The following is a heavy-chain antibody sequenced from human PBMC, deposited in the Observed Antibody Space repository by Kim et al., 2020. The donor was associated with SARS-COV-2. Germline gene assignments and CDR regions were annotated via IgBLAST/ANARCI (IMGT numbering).Heavy chain of an antibody. V-gene: IGHV1-58*01. J-gene: IGHJ4*02. CDR2: IVVSTGNT. Sequence: SVKVSCKASGFTFSSSAVQWVRQARGQRPEWIGWIVVSTGNTNYAQTFQERVTITRDMSTSTAYMELSSLRSEDTAVYYCAAGKHFFCGGDCREVGPPDYWGQGTPVSVSS. D-gene: IGHD2-21*02. CDR1: GFTFSSSA. CDR3: AAGKHFFCGGDCREVGPPDY.